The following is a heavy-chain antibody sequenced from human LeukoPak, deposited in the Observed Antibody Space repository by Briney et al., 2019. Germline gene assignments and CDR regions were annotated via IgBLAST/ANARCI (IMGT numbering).Heavy chain of an antibody. CDR1: GFTFDDHG. J-gene: IGHJ4*02. CDR2: INWNGGST. Sequence: GGSLRLSCAASGFTFDDHGMSWVRQAPGKGLEWVSGINWNGGSTGYADSVKGRFTISRDNAKNSLYLQMNSLRAEDTALYYCARGYYYDSSGYPGDYWGQGTLVTVSS. V-gene: IGHV3-20*04. CDR3: ARGYYYDSSGYPGDY. D-gene: IGHD3-22*01.